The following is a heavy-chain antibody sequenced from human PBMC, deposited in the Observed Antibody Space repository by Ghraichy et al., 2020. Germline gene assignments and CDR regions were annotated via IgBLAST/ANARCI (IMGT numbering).Heavy chain of an antibody. D-gene: IGHD3-3*01. CDR2: IYYSGST. Sequence: SETLSLTCTVSGGSISSSSYYWGWIRQPPGKGLEWIGSIYYSGSTYYNPSLKSRVTISVDTSKNQFSLKLSSVTAADTAVYYCARSQYITIFGVVIIAANPKGWFDPWGQGTLVTVSS. CDR3: ARSQYITIFGVVIIAANPKGWFDP. J-gene: IGHJ5*02. CDR1: GGSISSSSYY. V-gene: IGHV4-39*01.